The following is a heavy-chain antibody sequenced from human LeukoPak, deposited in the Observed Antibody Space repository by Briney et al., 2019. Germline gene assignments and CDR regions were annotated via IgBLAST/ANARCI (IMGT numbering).Heavy chain of an antibody. V-gene: IGHV3-66*01. J-gene: IGHJ4*02. CDR2: IYSGGST. CDR1: GFTVSSNH. CDR3: ARDSGFGEFNNY. Sequence: GGSLRLSCAASGFTVSSNHMSWVRQAPGKGLEWVSVIYSGGSTYYADSVKGRFTISRDNSKNTLYLQMNTLRAEDTAVYYCARDSGFGEFNNYWGQGTLLTVSS. D-gene: IGHD3-10*01.